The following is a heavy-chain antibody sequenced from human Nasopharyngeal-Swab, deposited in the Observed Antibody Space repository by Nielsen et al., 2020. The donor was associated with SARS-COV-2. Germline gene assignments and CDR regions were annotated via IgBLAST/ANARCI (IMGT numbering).Heavy chain of an antibody. Sequence: SETLSLTCTVSGGSISSYYWGWIRQPPGKGLEWIGYIYYSGSTNYNPSLKSRVTISVDTSKNQFSLKLSSVTAADTAVYYCARAYYYDSSGYYLDYWGQGTLVTVSS. CDR1: GGSISSYY. CDR2: IYYSGST. CDR3: ARAYYYDSSGYYLDY. D-gene: IGHD3-22*01. J-gene: IGHJ4*02. V-gene: IGHV4-59*01.